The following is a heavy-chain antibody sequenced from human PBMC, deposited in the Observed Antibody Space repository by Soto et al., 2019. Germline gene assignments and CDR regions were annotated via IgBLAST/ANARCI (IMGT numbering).Heavy chain of an antibody. CDR1: AFSFSSYW. V-gene: IGHV3-7*01. Sequence: GGSLRLSCAAYAFSFSSYWMSWVRQAPGKGLEWVATIKPDGSDKYYVDSVKGRFTVSRDNAKSSLYLQMNSLRDEDTAVYYCARDSGYYDSSGYNKPTYYFDYWGKGTLVTVSS. J-gene: IGHJ4*02. CDR2: IKPDGSDK. D-gene: IGHD3-22*01. CDR3: ARDSGYYDSSGYNKPTYYFDY.